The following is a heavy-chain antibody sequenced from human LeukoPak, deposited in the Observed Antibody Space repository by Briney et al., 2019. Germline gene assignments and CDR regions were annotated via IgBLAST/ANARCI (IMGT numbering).Heavy chain of an antibody. CDR1: GFSFRNYA. V-gene: IGHV3-30*04. D-gene: IGHD1-26*01. J-gene: IGHJ4*02. Sequence: GTSLRLSCVASGFSFRNYAMHWVRQAPGMGLQWVAVISFDGGDKYYRDSVKGRFTISRDNAENSLYLEMNSLRVEDTAIYYCVRDRGSYRPIDYWGQGTLVTVSS. CDR3: VRDRGSYRPIDY. CDR2: ISFDGGDK.